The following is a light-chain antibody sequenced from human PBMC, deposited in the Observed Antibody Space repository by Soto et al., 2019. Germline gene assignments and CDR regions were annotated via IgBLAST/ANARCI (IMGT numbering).Light chain of an antibody. CDR2: DAS. J-gene: IGKJ1*01. Sequence: DIQMTQSPSTLSASVGDRVTITCRASQSISNCLAWYQQRPGKSPNLLIFDASKLQSGVPSRFSGSGSGTEFTLTISSLQPDDVATYYCQQFNSYSRVFGQGTKVEIK. CDR3: QQFNSYSRV. V-gene: IGKV1-5*01. CDR1: QSISNC.